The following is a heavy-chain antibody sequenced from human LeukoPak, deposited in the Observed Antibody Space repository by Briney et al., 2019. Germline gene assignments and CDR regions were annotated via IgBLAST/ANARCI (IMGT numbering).Heavy chain of an antibody. J-gene: IGHJ4*02. CDR1: GYTFTGYY. D-gene: IGHD3-22*01. CDR3: ARGRAGGYYDSSGYWDY. Sequence: ASVKVSCKASGYTFTGYYMHWVRQAPGQGLEWMGWINPNSGGTNYAQKFQGWVTMTRDTSISTAYMELSRLRSDDTAVYYCARGRAGGYYDSSGYWDYWGQGTLVTVSS. V-gene: IGHV1-2*04. CDR2: INPNSGGT.